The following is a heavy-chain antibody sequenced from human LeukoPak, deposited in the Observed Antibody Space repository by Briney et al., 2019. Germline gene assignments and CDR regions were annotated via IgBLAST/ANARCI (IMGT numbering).Heavy chain of an antibody. CDR2: IKEDGSEK. Sequence: GGSLRLSCAASGFTFTNHWMIWAPQAPWRGLEWVANIKEDGSEKYYVDSVKGRFTVSRDNVKNSLFLQMNSLRVDDTAVYYCAKSGSSVFWSWGQGTLVTVSS. J-gene: IGHJ5*02. D-gene: IGHD3-3*02. CDR1: GFTFTNHW. CDR3: AKSGSSVFWS. V-gene: IGHV3-7*03.